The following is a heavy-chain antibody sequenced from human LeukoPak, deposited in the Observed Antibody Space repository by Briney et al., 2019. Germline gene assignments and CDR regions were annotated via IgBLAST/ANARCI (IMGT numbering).Heavy chain of an antibody. V-gene: IGHV4-39*07. J-gene: IGHJ4*02. D-gene: IGHD6-13*01. Sequence: SETLSLTCTVSGDSLRKSTFYWVWIRQPPGKGLEWIGSIYYSGSTYYNPSLKSRVTLSVDTSKNQFSLRLTSVTAADTAFYYCAREEYSSDWYGHDSWGQGTLVTVSS. CDR2: IYYSGST. CDR3: AREEYSSDWYGHDS. CDR1: GDSLRKSTFY.